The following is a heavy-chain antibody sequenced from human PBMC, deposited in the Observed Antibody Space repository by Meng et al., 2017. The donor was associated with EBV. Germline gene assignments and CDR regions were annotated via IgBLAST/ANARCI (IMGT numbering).Heavy chain of an antibody. Sequence: HVQLVQLGAEVKRPAASVKVSCKASGYTFTSYYLHLGRQAPGQGLEWMGRIIPAGGNTNYAQKFRGRFTMTRDTSTSTVYMDLSILTSEDTAVYYCVRELVGGTFDYWGQGTLVTVSS. V-gene: IGHV1-46*01. CDR2: IIPAGGNT. D-gene: IGHD1/OR15-1a*01. J-gene: IGHJ4*02. CDR3: VRELVGGTFDY. CDR1: GYTFTSYY.